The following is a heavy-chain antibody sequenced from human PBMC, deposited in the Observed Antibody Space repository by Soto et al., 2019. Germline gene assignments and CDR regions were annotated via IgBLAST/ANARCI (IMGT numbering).Heavy chain of an antibody. CDR1: GYSIGTGYY. CDR3: ARPTYGYYYFDY. D-gene: IGHD3-22*01. Sequence: LSLTCAVSGYSIGTGYYWAWIRQPPGKGLEWIATIYHRGNTYYNPSLRSRVTISMDTSENQFSLRLRSVTAADTAVYYCARPTYGYYYFDYWGQGILVTVSS. V-gene: IGHV4-38-2*01. J-gene: IGHJ4*02. CDR2: IYHRGNT.